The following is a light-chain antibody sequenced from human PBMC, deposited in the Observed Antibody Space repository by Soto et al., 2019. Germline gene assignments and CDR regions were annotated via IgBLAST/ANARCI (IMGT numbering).Light chain of an antibody. CDR3: QSYDSSLSQGV. CDR1: SSNIGAGYD. V-gene: IGLV1-40*01. Sequence: VLTQPPSVSGAPGQRVTISCTGSSSNIGAGYDVHWYQQLPGTAPKLLIYGNSNRPSGVPDRFSGSKSGTSASLAITGLQAEDEADYYCQSYDSSLSQGVFGTGTKVTVL. J-gene: IGLJ1*01. CDR2: GNS.